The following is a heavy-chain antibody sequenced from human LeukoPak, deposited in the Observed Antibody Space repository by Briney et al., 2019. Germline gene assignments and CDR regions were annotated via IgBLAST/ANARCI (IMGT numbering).Heavy chain of an antibody. J-gene: IGHJ4*02. Sequence: SETLSLTCAVPGYSISSGYYWGWIRPPPGKGLEWIGSIYHSGSTYYNPSLKSRVTISVDTSKNQFSLKLSSVTAADTAVYYCARHDFWSGYFFDYWGQGTLVTVSS. V-gene: IGHV4-38-2*01. CDR3: ARHDFWSGYFFDY. D-gene: IGHD3-3*01. CDR1: GYSISSGYY. CDR2: IYHSGST.